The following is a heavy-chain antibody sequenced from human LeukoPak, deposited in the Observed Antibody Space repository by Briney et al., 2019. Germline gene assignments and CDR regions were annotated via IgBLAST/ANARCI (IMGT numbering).Heavy chain of an antibody. J-gene: IGHJ4*02. Sequence: SETLSLTCTVSGASISSSSYYWGWIRQPPGKGLEWIGSIYYSGSTYYNPSLKSRVTISVDTSKNQFSLKLSSVTAADTAVYYCARETRYSSGWYYFDYWGQGTLVTVSS. D-gene: IGHD6-19*01. CDR3: ARETRYSSGWYYFDY. V-gene: IGHV4-39*07. CDR1: GASISSSSYY. CDR2: IYYSGST.